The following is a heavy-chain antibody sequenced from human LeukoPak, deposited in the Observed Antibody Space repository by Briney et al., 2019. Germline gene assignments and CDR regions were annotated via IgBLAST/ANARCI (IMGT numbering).Heavy chain of an antibody. D-gene: IGHD3-16*01. CDR2: ISSGTSYI. CDR3: ARDFRDTSLITYPYFMDV. Sequence: GGSLRLSCAASGFTFNTYTMNWVRQAPGKGLEWVSSISSGTSYIYYADSVKGRFTISRDNAKNSVYLQMNSLRAEDTAVYYCARDFRDTSLITYPYFMDVWGKGTTVTISS. CDR1: GFTFNTYT. J-gene: IGHJ6*03. V-gene: IGHV3-21*01.